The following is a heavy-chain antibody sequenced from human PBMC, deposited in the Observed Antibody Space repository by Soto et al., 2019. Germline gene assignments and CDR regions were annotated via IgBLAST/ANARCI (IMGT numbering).Heavy chain of an antibody. Sequence: QVQLVQSGAEVKKPGSSVKVSCKASGGTFSSYAISWVRQAPGQGLEWMGGIIPIFGTANYAQKFQGRVKITGDESTSTAYMELSSLRSEDTAVYYCASSGVGTTANLGHFDYWGRGTLVTVSS. J-gene: IGHJ4*02. CDR2: IIPIFGTA. CDR3: ASSGVGTTANLGHFDY. CDR1: GGTFSSYA. V-gene: IGHV1-69*01. D-gene: IGHD4-4*01.